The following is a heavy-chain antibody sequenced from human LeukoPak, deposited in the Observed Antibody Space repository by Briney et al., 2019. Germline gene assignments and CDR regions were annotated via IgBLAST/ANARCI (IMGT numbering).Heavy chain of an antibody. CDR2: IKLDGTEK. CDR3: ASDRFYFGV. CDR1: GFTFSSYW. J-gene: IGHJ4*02. Sequence: PGGSLRLSCAASGFTFSSYWMHWVRQAPGKGLEWVASIKLDGTEKYYVDSVKGRFTISRDNAKNSLYLQMNSLRAEDTAVYYCASDRFYFGVWGQGTLVTVSS. V-gene: IGHV3-7*05. D-gene: IGHD3-16*01.